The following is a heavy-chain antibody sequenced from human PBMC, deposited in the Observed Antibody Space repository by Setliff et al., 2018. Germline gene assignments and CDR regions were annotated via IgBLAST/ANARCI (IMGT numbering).Heavy chain of an antibody. V-gene: IGHV4-39*01. CDR2: IYYSGST. D-gene: IGHD1-26*01. CDR1: DGSISSSNYY. J-gene: IGHJ4*02. CDR3: VRNLWDLDPI. Sequence: SESLSLTCTVSDGSISSSNYYWGWIRQPPGKGLEWIGTIYYSGSTYYNPSLKSRVTISVDMSKNQFSLKLRSVTAADTAIYYCVRNLWDLDPIWGQETLVTVSS.